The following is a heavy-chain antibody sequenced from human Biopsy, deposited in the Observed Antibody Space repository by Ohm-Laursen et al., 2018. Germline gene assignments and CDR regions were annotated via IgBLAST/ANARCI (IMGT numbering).Heavy chain of an antibody. Sequence: SETLSLTCTVSGGSISSYYWNWIRQPPGKGLEWIGYIYYSGSTNYNPSLKSRVTISVDTSKNQLSLRLNSVTAADTAVYYCARATNSTGWPYYYFYGMDVWGQGTTVTVSS. CDR3: ARATNSTGWPYYYFYGMDV. CDR1: GGSISSYY. CDR2: IYYSGST. J-gene: IGHJ6*02. V-gene: IGHV4-59*01. D-gene: IGHD2/OR15-2a*01.